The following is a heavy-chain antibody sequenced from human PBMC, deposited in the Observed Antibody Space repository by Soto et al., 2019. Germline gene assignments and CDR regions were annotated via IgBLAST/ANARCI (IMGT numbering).Heavy chain of an antibody. V-gene: IGHV3-53*01. CDR1: AFTVSSSY. CDR2: IYSGATT. D-gene: IGHD3-3*01. J-gene: IGHJ6*02. Sequence: GGSLRLSCAASAFTVSSSYMNWVRQAPGKGLEWVSGIYSGATTSYADSVKGRFTISRDNSENTVSLQMNSLRVEDTAVYYCARLGTYYDSWSGLYGLDVWGQGTTVTVSS. CDR3: ARLGTYYDSWSGLYGLDV.